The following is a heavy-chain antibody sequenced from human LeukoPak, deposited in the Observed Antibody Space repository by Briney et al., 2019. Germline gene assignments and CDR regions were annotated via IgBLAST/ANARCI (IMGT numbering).Heavy chain of an antibody. J-gene: IGHJ5*02. CDR3: ARGHGSGWYWADLGFDP. Sequence: SETLSLTCAVYGGSFSGYYWSWIRQPPGKGLEWMGEINHSGSTNYNPSLKSRVTISVDTSKNQFSLKLSSVTAADTAVYYCARGHGSGWYWADLGFDPWGQGTLVTVSS. D-gene: IGHD6-19*01. CDR2: INHSGST. CDR1: GGSFSGYY. V-gene: IGHV4-34*01.